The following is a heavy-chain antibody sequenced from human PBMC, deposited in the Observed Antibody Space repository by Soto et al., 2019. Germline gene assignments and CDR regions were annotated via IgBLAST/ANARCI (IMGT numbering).Heavy chain of an antibody. V-gene: IGHV4-39*01. Sequence: PSETLSLTCSVSGGSISSSGYYWGWMRQPPGKGLEWIGTIYYSGSTYYNPSLKSRVTISVDTSKNQFSLQLTSVTAADTAVYYCARHGAAGVLYYFDYWGQGTLVTVS. CDR1: GGSISSSGYY. CDR3: ARHGAAGVLYYFDY. J-gene: IGHJ4*02. CDR2: IYYSGST. D-gene: IGHD6-13*01.